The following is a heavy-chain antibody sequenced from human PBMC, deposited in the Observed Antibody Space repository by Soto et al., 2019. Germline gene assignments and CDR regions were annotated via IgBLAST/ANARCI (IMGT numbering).Heavy chain of an antibody. Sequence: QVQLVESGGGVVQPGRSLRLSCAASGFTFSNYAIHWVRQAPGKGLEWVAVISYDGRNKCYADSVKGRFTISRDNSKNTLDLQMSSLRAEDTAVYYCARGGDFWSGIDYWGQGTLVTVSS. J-gene: IGHJ4*02. CDR2: ISYDGRNK. CDR1: GFTFSNYA. V-gene: IGHV3-30*04. CDR3: ARGGDFWSGIDY. D-gene: IGHD3-3*01.